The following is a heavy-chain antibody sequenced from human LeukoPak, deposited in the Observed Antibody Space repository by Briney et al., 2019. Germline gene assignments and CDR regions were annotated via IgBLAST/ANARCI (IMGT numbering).Heavy chain of an antibody. CDR1: GFTFSSYA. J-gene: IGHJ6*03. D-gene: IGHD3-16*01. CDR3: TRNYGPVDSSGHYYYVDV. Sequence: GRSLRLSCAASGFTFSSYAMHWVRQAPGKGLEWVAVISYDGSNKYYADSVKGRFTISRDNSKNTLYLQMNSLKTEDTGMYYCTRNYGPVDSSGHYYYVDVWGKGTTVTISS. V-gene: IGHV3-30*04. CDR2: ISYDGSNK.